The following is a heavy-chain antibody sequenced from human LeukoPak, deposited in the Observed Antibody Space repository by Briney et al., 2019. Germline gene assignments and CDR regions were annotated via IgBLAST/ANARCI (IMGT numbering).Heavy chain of an antibody. Sequence: ASVKVSCKVSGYTLTELSMHWVRQAPGKGLEWMGGFDPEDGETIYAQKFQGRVTMTEDTSTDTAYMELSSLRSEDTAVYYCATGPEVVTFLDYWGQGTLVTVSS. V-gene: IGHV1-24*01. CDR3: ATGPEVVTFLDY. CDR2: FDPEDGET. D-gene: IGHD4-23*01. J-gene: IGHJ4*02. CDR1: GYTLTELS.